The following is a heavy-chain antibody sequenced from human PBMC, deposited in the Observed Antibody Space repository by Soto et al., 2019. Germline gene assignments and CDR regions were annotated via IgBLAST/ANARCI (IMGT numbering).Heavy chain of an antibody. CDR2: IIPIFGTA. Sequence: SGKVCCKASGGTFSSYAVSWVRQAPGQGLEWMGGIIPIFGTANYAQKFQGRVTITADKSTSTAYMELSSLRSEDTAVYYCARDREAVQWLAYYWGQGTMVTVSS. CDR1: GGTFSSYA. V-gene: IGHV1-69*06. CDR3: ARDREAVQWLAYY. J-gene: IGHJ4*02. D-gene: IGHD6-19*01.